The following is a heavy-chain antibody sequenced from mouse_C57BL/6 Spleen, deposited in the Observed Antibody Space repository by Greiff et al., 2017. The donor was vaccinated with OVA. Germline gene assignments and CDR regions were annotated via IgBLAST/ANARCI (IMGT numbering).Heavy chain of an antibody. J-gene: IGHJ4*01. D-gene: IGHD2-4*01. CDR2: ISDGGSYT. V-gene: IGHV5-4*01. CDR3: AREDDYDGYYYAMDY. Sequence: EVKLVESGGGLVKPGGSLKLSCAASGFTFSSYAMSWVRQTPEKRLEWVATISDGGSYTYYPDNVKGRFTISRDNAKNNLYLQMSHLKSEDTAMYYCAREDDYDGYYYAMDYWGQGTSVTVSS. CDR1: GFTFSSYA.